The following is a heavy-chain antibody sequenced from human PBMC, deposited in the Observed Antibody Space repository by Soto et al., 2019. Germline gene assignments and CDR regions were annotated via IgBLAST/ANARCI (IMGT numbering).Heavy chain of an antibody. V-gene: IGHV3-53*04. Sequence: GGSLRLSCAASGFTVSSNYMSWVRQAPGKGLEWVSVIYSGGSTYYADSVKGRFTISRHNSKNTLYLQMNSLRAEDTAVYYCARGVRDYGPRGCCYFDYWGQGTLVTVSS. CDR3: ARGVRDYGPRGCCYFDY. J-gene: IGHJ4*02. D-gene: IGHD4-17*01. CDR1: GFTVSSNY. CDR2: IYSGGST.